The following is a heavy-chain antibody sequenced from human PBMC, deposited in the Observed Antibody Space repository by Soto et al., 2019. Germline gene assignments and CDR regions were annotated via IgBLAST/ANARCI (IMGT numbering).Heavy chain of an antibody. CDR1: GYTFSSYA. D-gene: IGHD1-1*01. Sequence: ASVKVSCKASGYTFSSYAMHWVRQAPGQRLEWMGWINAGYGNTKYSQKFQDRVNISRDTSASTAYMELTSLRSEDTAVYYCARDTGHGTSDFWGQGNLVTVSS. V-gene: IGHV1-3*01. CDR3: ARDTGHGTSDF. CDR2: INAGYGNT. J-gene: IGHJ4*02.